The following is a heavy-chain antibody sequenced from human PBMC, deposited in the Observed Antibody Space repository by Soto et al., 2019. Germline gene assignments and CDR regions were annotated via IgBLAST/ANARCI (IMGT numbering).Heavy chain of an antibody. Sequence: PGESLKISCKGSGYSFTSYWIGWVRQMPGKGLEWMGIIYPGDSDTRYSPSFQGQVTISADKSISTAYLQWSSLKASGTAMYYCARHALYSSSSHPYYYYYYMDVWGKGNPGHR. V-gene: IGHV5-51*01. CDR2: IYPGDSDT. D-gene: IGHD6-6*01. CDR1: GYSFTSYW. CDR3: ARHALYSSSSHPYYYYYYMDV. J-gene: IGHJ6*03.